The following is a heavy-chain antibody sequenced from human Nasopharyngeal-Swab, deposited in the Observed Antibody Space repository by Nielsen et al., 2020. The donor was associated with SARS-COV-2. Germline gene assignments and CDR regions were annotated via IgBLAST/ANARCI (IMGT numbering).Heavy chain of an antibody. CDR2: IGTAGDT. V-gene: IGHV3-13*01. D-gene: IGHD3-10*01. CDR3: ARGLVWFGEYNFMDV. CDR1: GFTFSRFA. Sequence: GESLKISFAASGFTFSRFAMHWVRQVMGKGLEWVSAIGTAGDTYYPRSMKGRFTISRGDAENILYLQMNSLTAEDTAVFYCARGLVWFGEYNFMDVWGKGTMVTVSS. J-gene: IGHJ6*03.